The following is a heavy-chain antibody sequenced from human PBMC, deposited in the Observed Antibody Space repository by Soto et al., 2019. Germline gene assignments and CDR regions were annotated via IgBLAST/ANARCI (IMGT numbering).Heavy chain of an antibody. CDR1: GFTFSSYS. J-gene: IGHJ4*02. CDR2: ISSSSSYI. D-gene: IGHD3-22*01. CDR3: ARDYDSSGYDY. Sequence: EVQLVESGGGLVKPGGSLRLSCASSGFTFSSYSMNWVRQAPGKGLEWVSSISSSSSYIYYADSVKGRFTISRDNAKNSLYLQMNTLRAEDTAVYYCARDYDSSGYDYWGQGNLVNVSS. V-gene: IGHV3-21*01.